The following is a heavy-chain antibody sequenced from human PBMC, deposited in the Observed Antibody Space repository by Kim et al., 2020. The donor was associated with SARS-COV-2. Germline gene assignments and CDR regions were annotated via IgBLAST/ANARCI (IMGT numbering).Heavy chain of an antibody. Sequence: YNPSLESRVTISVDTSKNQFSLKLSSVTAADTAVYYCAIDYYYGAGFDPWGQGTLVTVSS. CDR3: AIDYYYGAGFDP. D-gene: IGHD3-10*01. J-gene: IGHJ5*02. V-gene: IGHV4-34*01.